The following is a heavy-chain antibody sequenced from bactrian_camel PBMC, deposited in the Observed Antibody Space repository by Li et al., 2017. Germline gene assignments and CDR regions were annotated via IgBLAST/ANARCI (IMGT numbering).Heavy chain of an antibody. V-gene: IGHV3S55*01. CDR2: MGSDGKA. CDR1: GYTFSTDY. CDR3: AAKLTPVGVMNSECGGSWHEYNY. Sequence: QVQLVESGGGSVQAGGSLRLYCAASGYTFSTDYMGWFRQAPGKAREVVASMGSDGKAVYAPAVKGRFTASKDGAANRLILEMDNLNAEDTGMYYCAAKLTPVGVMNSECGGSWHEYNYWGQGTQVTVS. J-gene: IGHJ4*01. D-gene: IGHD6*01.